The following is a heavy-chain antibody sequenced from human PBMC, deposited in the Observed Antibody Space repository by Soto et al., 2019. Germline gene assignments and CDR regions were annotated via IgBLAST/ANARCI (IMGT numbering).Heavy chain of an antibody. CDR1: GGSVNSHA. D-gene: IGHD4-17*01. CDR2: IIPMFGTP. V-gene: IGHV1-69*01. Sequence: QVQLEQSGAEVKKAGSSVKVSCKAFGGSVNSHAISWVRQAPGQGLEWMGGIIPMFGTPTYAQKFQAGVTISAEESTSTVYLDRSSLRSEDTAVYYCARPRNVAEFNDYGGNYHGFDIWGQGTMVTVSS. CDR3: ARPRNVAEFNDYGGNYHGFDI. J-gene: IGHJ3*02.